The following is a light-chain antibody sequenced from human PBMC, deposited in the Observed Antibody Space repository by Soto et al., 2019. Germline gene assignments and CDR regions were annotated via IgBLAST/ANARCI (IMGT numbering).Light chain of an antibody. CDR3: QQYGSSPPWT. V-gene: IGKV3-20*01. Sequence: EIVLTQSPGTLSLSPGERATLSCRASQSVSSSYLAWYQQKSGQAPRLLIYLASSRATGIPDRFSGSGSGTDFTLTISRLEPEDFAVYYCQQYGSSPPWTFGQGTKVDIK. CDR1: QSVSSSY. CDR2: LAS. J-gene: IGKJ1*01.